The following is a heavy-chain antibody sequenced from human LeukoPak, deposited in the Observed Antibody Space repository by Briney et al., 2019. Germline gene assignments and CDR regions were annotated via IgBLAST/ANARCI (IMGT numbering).Heavy chain of an antibody. D-gene: IGHD6-19*01. CDR2: IWYDGSNK. CDR1: GFTFSSYG. V-gene: IGHV3-33*01. J-gene: IGHJ3*02. Sequence: PGRSLRLSCAASGFTFSSYGMHRVRQAPGKGLEWVAVIWYDGSNKYYADSVKGRFTISRDNSKNTLYLQMNSLRAEDTAVYYCAIIAVAGITPSPKWVSPAFDIWGQGTMVTVSS. CDR3: AIIAVAGITPSPKWVSPAFDI.